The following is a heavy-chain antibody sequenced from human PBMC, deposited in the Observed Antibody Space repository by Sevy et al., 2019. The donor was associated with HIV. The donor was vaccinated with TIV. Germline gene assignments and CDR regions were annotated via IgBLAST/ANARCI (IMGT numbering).Heavy chain of an antibody. V-gene: IGHV3-21*01. Sequence: GGSLRLSCAASGFTFSSYSMNWVRQAPGKGLEWVSSISSSSSYIYYADSVKGRFTISRDNAKNSLYLQMNSLRAEDTAVYYCAKEVGTSGRCGYFNYWGQGTLVTVSS. D-gene: IGHD6-19*01. CDR2: ISSSSSYI. CDR1: GFTFSSYS. J-gene: IGHJ4*02. CDR3: AKEVGTSGRCGYFNY.